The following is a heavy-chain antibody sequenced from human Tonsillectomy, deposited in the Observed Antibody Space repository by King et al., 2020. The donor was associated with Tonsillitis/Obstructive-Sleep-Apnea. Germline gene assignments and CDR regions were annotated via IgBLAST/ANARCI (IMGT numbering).Heavy chain of an antibody. CDR2: IYLDDDK. Sequence: HITLKESGPTLVKPTQTLTLTCTFSGFSLSTSGVGVGWIRQPPGKALEWLALIYLDDDKRYSPSLKTRPTITKDTPKNQVVLTMTNMDPVDTAAYYCAHSAVGEYDFWSGPFDYWGQGTLVTVSS. CDR3: AHSAVGEYDFWSGPFDY. CDR1: GFSLSTSGVG. J-gene: IGHJ4*02. D-gene: IGHD3-3*01. V-gene: IGHV2-5*02.